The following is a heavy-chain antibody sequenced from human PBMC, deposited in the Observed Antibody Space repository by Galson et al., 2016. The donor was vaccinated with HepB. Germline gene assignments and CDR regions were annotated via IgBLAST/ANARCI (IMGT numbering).Heavy chain of an antibody. CDR2: ISSGSSTI. Sequence: RLSCAASGFTFSDYSMNWVRQAPGKGLEWVSYISSGSSTIYYADSVKGRFTISRDNAKNSLYLQMNSLRDEDTAVYYCVRAFIYPGGDHGDYVWGQGTMVIVSS. D-gene: IGHD4-17*01. CDR1: GFTFSDYS. V-gene: IGHV3-48*02. CDR3: VRAFIYPGGDHGDYV. J-gene: IGHJ3*01.